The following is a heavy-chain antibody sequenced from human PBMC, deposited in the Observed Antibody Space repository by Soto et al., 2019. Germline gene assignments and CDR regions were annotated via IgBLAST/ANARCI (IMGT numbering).Heavy chain of an antibody. Sequence: QVQLQESGPGLVKPSETLSLTCSVSGGSVGGDKNYWSWIRQSPGKGLEWIGFISYSGATIYNPPLKSRLTISVDRSKTQFSVGLSSVSASDTALYYCATSPRFAFCFWGQGTTVIVSS. CDR1: GGSVGGDKNY. CDR2: ISYSGAT. V-gene: IGHV4-61*01. J-gene: IGHJ3*01. D-gene: IGHD3-16*01. CDR3: ATSPRFAFCF.